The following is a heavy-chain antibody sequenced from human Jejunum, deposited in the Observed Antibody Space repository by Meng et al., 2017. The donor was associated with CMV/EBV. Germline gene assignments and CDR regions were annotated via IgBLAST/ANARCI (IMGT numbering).Heavy chain of an antibody. CDR2: INPESGDT. J-gene: IGHJ4*02. CDR3: TRDLYCGGNCYSAVDY. D-gene: IGHD2-21*01. V-gene: IGHV1-2*02. Sequence: YSVYGHYMHWVRQAPGQGPEWMGWINPESGDTKYAQNFQDRVTMTSDTSTSTAYMDLSRLTSDDTAVYYCTRDLYCGGNCYSAVDYWGQGTLVTVSS. CDR1: YSVYGHY.